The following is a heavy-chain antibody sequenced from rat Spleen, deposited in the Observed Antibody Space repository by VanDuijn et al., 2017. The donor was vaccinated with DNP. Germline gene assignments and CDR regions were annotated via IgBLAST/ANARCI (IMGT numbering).Heavy chain of an antibody. J-gene: IGHJ2*01. CDR2: IATSGGIT. D-gene: IGHD4-3*01. CDR1: GFTFNNYW. V-gene: IGHV5-31*01. CDR3: TRVFIIRRVFDY. Sequence: EVQLVEAGGDLVQPGRSLKLSCLASGFTFNNYWMTWIRQVPGKGLEWVASIATSGGITYYPDSVKGRFTISRDNAKNTLYLQMNSLRSEDTATYYCTRVFIIRRVFDYWGQGVMVTVSS.